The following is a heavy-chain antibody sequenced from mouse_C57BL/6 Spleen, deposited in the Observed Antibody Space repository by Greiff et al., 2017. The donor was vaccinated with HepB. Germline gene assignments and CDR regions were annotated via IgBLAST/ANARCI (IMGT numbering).Heavy chain of an antibody. D-gene: IGHD1-1*01. CDR2: ISSGSSTI. J-gene: IGHJ1*03. CDR1: GFTFSDYG. CDR3: ARRGVITTVVAHWYFDV. Sequence: EVHLVESGGGLVKPGGSLKLSCAASGFTFSDYGIHWVRQAPEKGLEWVAYISSGSSTIYYADTVKGRFTISRDNAKNTLFLQMTSLRSEDTAMYYCARRGVITTVVAHWYFDVWGTGTTVTVSS. V-gene: IGHV5-17*01.